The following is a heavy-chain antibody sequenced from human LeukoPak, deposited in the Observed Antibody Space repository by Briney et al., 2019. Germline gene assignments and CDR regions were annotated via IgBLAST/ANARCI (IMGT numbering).Heavy chain of an antibody. V-gene: IGHV4-59*08. CDR1: GGSISSYY. Sequence: PSETLSLTCTVPGGSISSYYWSWIRQPPGKGLEWIGYIYYSGSTNYNPSLKSRVTISVDTSKNQFSLKLRSVTAADTAVYYCARRIVGATDYFDYWGQGTLVTVSS. J-gene: IGHJ4*02. CDR2: IYYSGST. CDR3: ARRIVGATDYFDY. D-gene: IGHD1-26*01.